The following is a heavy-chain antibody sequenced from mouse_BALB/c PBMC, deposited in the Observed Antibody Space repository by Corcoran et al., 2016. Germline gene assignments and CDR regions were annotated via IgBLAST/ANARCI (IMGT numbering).Heavy chain of an antibody. J-gene: IGHJ1*01. CDR1: GFSLSTSGMG. V-gene: IGHV8-12*01. Sequence: QVTLKESGPGILQPSQTLSLTCSFSGFSLSTSGMGVSWIRQPSGKGLEWLAQIYWDDDKRYNPSLKSRLTISKDTSSNQVFLKITSVDTADTATYYCARTALYGNYEGYVDVWGAGTTVTVSS. D-gene: IGHD2-1*01. CDR2: IYWDDDK. CDR3: ARTALYGNYEGYVDV.